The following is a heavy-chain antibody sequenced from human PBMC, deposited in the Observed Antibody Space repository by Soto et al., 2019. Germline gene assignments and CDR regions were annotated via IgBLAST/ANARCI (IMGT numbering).Heavy chain of an antibody. Sequence: GGSLRLSCAASGFTFSSYGMHWVRQAPGKGLEWVAVISYDGSNKYYADSVKGRFTISRDNSKNTLYLQMNSLRAEDTAVYYCAKDPALGGDNGDYGSWGSLYYMDVWGKGTTVTVSS. V-gene: IGHV3-30*18. CDR2: ISYDGSNK. CDR1: GFTFSSYG. D-gene: IGHD4-17*01. CDR3: AKDPALGGDNGDYGSWGSLYYMDV. J-gene: IGHJ6*03.